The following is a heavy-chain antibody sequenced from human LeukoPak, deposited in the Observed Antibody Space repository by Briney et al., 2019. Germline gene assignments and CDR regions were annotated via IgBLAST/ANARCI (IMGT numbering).Heavy chain of an antibody. D-gene: IGHD6-6*01. J-gene: IGHJ5*02. CDR2: IYYSGST. CDR3: ASDRESIAASRGFDT. Sequence: TSETLSLTCTVSGGSISSYYWSWIRQPPGKGLEWIGYIYYSGSTNYNPSLKSRVTISVDTSKNQFSLQLSSVTAADTAVLYYASDRESIAASRGFDTSGQGTLVTVSS. V-gene: IGHV4-59*01. CDR1: GGSISSYY.